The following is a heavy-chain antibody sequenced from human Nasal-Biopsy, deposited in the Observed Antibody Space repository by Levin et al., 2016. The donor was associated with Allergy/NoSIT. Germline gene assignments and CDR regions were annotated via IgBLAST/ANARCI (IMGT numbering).Heavy chain of an antibody. V-gene: IGHV3-23*01. CDR3: ARDGLWFGESYYYYYGMDV. CDR2: ISDSGVNT. Sequence: GESLKISCAASGFTFSNYTMSWVRQAPGKGLEWVSSISDSGVNTHYADSVKGRFTISRDISKNTLYLQMNSLRVEDTAVYYCARDGLWFGESYYYYYGMDVWGQGTTVSVSS. D-gene: IGHD3-10*01. CDR1: GFTFSNYT. J-gene: IGHJ6*02.